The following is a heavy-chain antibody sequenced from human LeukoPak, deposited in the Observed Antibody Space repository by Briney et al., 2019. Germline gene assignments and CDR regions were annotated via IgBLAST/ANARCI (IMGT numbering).Heavy chain of an antibody. CDR3: ARDADGDYVMDY. J-gene: IGHJ4*02. CDR1: GYTFTSYA. D-gene: IGHD4-17*01. Sequence: ASVKVSCKASGYTFTSYAMRWVRQAPGQRLEWMGWINAGNGNTKYSQEFQGRVTITRDTSASTAYMELSSLRSEDTAVYYCARDADGDYVMDYWGQGTLVTVSS. CDR2: INAGNGNT. V-gene: IGHV1-3*01.